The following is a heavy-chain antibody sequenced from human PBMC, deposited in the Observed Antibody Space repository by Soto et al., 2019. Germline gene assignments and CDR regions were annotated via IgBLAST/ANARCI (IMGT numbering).Heavy chain of an antibody. CDR3: AIQRLWGTSGYYYFEY. J-gene: IGHJ4*02. CDR1: GHIFSNYW. Sequence: LGEDLKTTCKGSGHIFSNYWIGWVRQMHGKGLEWMGIIYPGDSDTRYSPSFQGQVTITVDNSINTAYLQWSRLKASDTAIYYCAIQRLWGTSGYYYFEYWGQGTLVTVSS. CDR2: IYPGDSDT. D-gene: IGHD3-22*01. V-gene: IGHV5-51*01.